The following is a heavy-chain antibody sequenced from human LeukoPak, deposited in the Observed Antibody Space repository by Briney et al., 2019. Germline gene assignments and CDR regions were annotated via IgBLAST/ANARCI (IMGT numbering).Heavy chain of an antibody. Sequence: GASVKVSCKASGYTFTSYYMHWVRQAPGQGLEWMGIINPSGGSTSYAQKFQGRVTMTRDMSTSTVYMELSSLRSEDTAVYYCARAPATITFGGVIERSWLAYWGQGTLVTVSS. CDR1: GYTFTSYY. CDR3: ARAPATITFGGVIERSWLAY. CDR2: INPSGGST. J-gene: IGHJ4*02. D-gene: IGHD3-16*02. V-gene: IGHV1-46*01.